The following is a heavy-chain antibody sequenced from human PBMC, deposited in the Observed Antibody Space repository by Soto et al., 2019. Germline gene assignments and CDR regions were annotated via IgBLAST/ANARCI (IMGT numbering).Heavy chain of an antibody. CDR2: MTPHSGKT. CDR3: ARGWEVPAATFDS. CDR1: GYTFTTYD. V-gene: IGHV1-8*01. D-gene: IGHD2-2*01. J-gene: IGHJ4*02. Sequence: QVQLVQSGAEVKKPGTSVKVSCKASGYTFTTYDINWVRQAPGQGLERMGWMTPHSGKTGYAPKFQGRVTMTRDTSISTAYMELSSLRSEDTAVYFCARGWEVPAATFDSWGQGTLVTVSS.